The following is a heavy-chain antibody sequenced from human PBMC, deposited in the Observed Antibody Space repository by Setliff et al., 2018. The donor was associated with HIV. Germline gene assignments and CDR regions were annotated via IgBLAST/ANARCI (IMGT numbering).Heavy chain of an antibody. CDR2: VSYTGTT. Sequence: PSETLSLTCAVSGGSISSSNYYWVWIRQPPGKGLEWIGFVSYTGTTRYSPSLRSRISISIDASKNMFSLQLSSVTAADTAVYYCARQSTTSRDFDSWGQGTLVTVSS. J-gene: IGHJ4*02. D-gene: IGHD2-2*01. CDR3: ARQSTTSRDFDS. V-gene: IGHV4-30-4*08. CDR1: GGSISSSNYY.